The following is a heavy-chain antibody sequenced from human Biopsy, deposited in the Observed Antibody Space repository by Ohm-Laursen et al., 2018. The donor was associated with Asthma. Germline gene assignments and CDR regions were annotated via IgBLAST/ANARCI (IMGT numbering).Heavy chain of an antibody. D-gene: IGHD4-17*01. CDR1: GGYIDSHDWS. Sequence: SQTLSLTCTVSGGYIDSHDWSWCWIRQSPGKGLQWLGYAHFSGSTHYNPSLDRRIRMSVDTSKSQVSLSLTSVSAADTAVYFCARVRRYGDIFFGMDVWGQGTTVIVSS. V-gene: IGHV4-30-4*01. CDR2: AHFSGST. J-gene: IGHJ6*01. CDR3: ARVRRYGDIFFGMDV.